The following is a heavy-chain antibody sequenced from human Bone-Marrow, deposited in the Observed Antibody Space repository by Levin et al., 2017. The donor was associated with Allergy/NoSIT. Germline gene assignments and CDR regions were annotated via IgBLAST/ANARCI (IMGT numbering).Heavy chain of an antibody. CDR3: ARGPTNWNKEFFDF. CDR1: GFSVSNKY. CDR2: IYGSGNT. Sequence: GGSLRLSCAASGFSVSNKYLTWVRQAPGKGLEWVSIIYGSGNTYYADSVKGRFTISRDITKNTVFLQMNSLSAEDTAVYYCARGPTNWNKEFFDFWGQGTLVTVSS. V-gene: IGHV3-53*01. D-gene: IGHD1-20*01. J-gene: IGHJ4*02.